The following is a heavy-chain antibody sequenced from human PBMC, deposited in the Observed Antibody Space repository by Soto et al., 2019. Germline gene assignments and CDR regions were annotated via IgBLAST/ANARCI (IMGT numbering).Heavy chain of an antibody. CDR3: AGSPDKGGPTAAFDI. CDR1: GFTFSSYS. J-gene: IGHJ3*02. V-gene: IGHV3-21*01. D-gene: IGHD2-21*02. Sequence: EVQLVESGGGLVKPGGSLRLSCAASGFTFSSYSMNWVRQAPGKGLEWVSSISSSSSYIYYADSVKGRFTISRDNAKNSLYLQMNSLRAEDTAVYYCAGSPDKGGPTAAFDIWGQGTMVTVSS. CDR2: ISSSSSYI.